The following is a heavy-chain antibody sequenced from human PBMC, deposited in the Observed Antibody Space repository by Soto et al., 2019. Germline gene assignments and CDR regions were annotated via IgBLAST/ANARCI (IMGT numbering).Heavy chain of an antibody. D-gene: IGHD3-22*01. CDR3: GRCMHLYYYDSSVRFDP. CDR1: GYTFTSYG. J-gene: IGHJ5*02. CDR2: ISAYNGNT. Sequence: ASVKVSCKASGYTFTSYGISWVRQAPGQGLEWMGWISAYNGNTNYAQKLQGRVTMTTDTSTSTAYMELRSLRSDDTAVYYCGRCMHLYYYDSSVRFDPWGQGTLVTVSS. V-gene: IGHV1-18*01.